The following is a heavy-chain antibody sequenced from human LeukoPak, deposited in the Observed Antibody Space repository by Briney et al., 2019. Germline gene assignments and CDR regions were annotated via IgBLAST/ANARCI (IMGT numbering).Heavy chain of an antibody. CDR2: NYYSGTT. J-gene: IGHJ6*02. D-gene: IGHD3-22*01. Sequence: PSETLSLTCTVSGGSISTYYWSWIRRPPGKGLEWIGYNYYSGTTKSNPSLKGRVTISVDTSRNQLSLKLNSVTAADTAIYCCARGSKYYFQSSGSPREYSYVLDVWGQGTTVTVSS. CDR3: ARGSKYYFQSSGSPREYSYVLDV. V-gene: IGHV4-59*01. CDR1: GGSISTYY.